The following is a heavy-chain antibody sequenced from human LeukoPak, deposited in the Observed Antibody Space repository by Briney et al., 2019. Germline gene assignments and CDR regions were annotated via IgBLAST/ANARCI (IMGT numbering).Heavy chain of an antibody. CDR2: ISSSGSTI. D-gene: IGHD2-15*01. V-gene: IGHV3-48*03. J-gene: IGHJ4*02. Sequence: GGSLRLSCAASGFTFSSYEMNWVRQAPGKGLEWVSYISSSGSTIYYADSVKGRFTISRDNAKNSLYLQMNSLRAEDTAVYYCARDILIGYCSGGSCRHQYWGQGTLVTVSS. CDR1: GFTFSSYE. CDR3: ARDILIGYCSGGSCRHQY.